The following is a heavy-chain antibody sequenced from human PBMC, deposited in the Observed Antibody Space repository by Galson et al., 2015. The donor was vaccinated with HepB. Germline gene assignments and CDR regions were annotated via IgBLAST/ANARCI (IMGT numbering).Heavy chain of an antibody. Sequence: SVKASCKASGYTFTGYYMHWVRQAPGQGLEWMGWINPNSGGTNYAQKFQGRVTMTRDTSISTAYMELSRLRSDDTAVYYCASHGSGSYLWGVTPWGQGTLVTVSS. J-gene: IGHJ5*02. CDR1: GYTFTGYY. V-gene: IGHV1-2*02. CDR2: INPNSGGT. CDR3: ASHGSGSYLWGVTP. D-gene: IGHD3-10*01.